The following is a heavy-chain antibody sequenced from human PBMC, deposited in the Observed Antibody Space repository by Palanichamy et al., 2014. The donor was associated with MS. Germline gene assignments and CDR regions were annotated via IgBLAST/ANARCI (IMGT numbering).Heavy chain of an antibody. CDR2: ISGDGIRT. Sequence: EVQLVESGGGLVQPGGSLRLSCAASGFTFSRFWIHWVRQVPGKGLMWVSRISGDGIRTNYADSVQGRFTISRDNAKNTVFLQMNSLRAEDTAVYYCVRDYSNVNMDVWGQGTTVTVSS. CDR1: GFTFSRFW. CDR3: VRDYSNVNMDV. J-gene: IGHJ6*02. D-gene: IGHD4-11*01. V-gene: IGHV3-74*01.